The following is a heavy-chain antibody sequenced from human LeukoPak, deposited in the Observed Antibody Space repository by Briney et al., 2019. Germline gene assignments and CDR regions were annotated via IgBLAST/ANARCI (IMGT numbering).Heavy chain of an antibody. V-gene: IGHV1-46*04. J-gene: IGHJ4*02. CDR2: INPSAGST. D-gene: IGHD5-18*01. CDR3: ARAPDNYGIDDY. CDR1: GYTFTRYY. Sequence: ASVKVSCKASGYTFTRYYMHWVRQAPGQGLEWMGIINPSAGSTSYAPKLQGRVTLTRDTSTSTVHMELSSLGYEDTAIYYCARAPDNYGIDDYWGQGTLLTVSS.